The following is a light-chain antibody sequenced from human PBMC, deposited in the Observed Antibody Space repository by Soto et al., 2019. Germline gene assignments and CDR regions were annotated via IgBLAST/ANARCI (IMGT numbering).Light chain of an antibody. Sequence: QAVVTQEPSLTVSPGGTVTLTCGSSTGAVTSGHYPYWFQQKAGQAPRTLIYDTSNTHSWTPARFSGSLLGGKAALTLSGAQPEDEADYYCFLSYTGAQVFGGGTKLTVL. CDR3: FLSYTGAQV. J-gene: IGLJ2*01. V-gene: IGLV7-46*01. CDR2: DTS. CDR1: TGAVTSGHY.